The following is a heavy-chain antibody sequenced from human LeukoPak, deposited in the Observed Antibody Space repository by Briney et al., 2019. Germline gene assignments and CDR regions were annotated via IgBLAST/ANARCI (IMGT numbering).Heavy chain of an antibody. CDR3: TREAWHNWNYDFDY. V-gene: IGHV3-73*01. CDR2: IRSKANSYAT. Sequence: QTGGSLRLSCAASGFTFSGSAMHWVRQASGKGLEWVGRIRSKANSYATAYAASVKGRFTISRDDSKNTAYLQMNSLKTEDTAVYYCTREAWHNWNYDFDYWGQGTLVTVSS. J-gene: IGHJ4*02. CDR1: GFTFSGSA. D-gene: IGHD1-7*01.